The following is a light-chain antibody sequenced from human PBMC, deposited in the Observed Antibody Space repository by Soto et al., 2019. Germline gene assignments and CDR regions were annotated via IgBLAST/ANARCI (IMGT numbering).Light chain of an antibody. J-gene: IGLJ1*01. Sequence: QSVRSQPASMSGSPGQSITIPCTGASSDIGLYNYVSWYQHHPGKAPKLLISEVNVRPSGLSDRFSASKAGNMASLTISGLQPEDEAYYYCSSLSTTSTPIVFGSGTKVTVL. V-gene: IGLV2-14*01. CDR2: EVN. CDR3: SSLSTTSTPIV. CDR1: SSDIGLYNY.